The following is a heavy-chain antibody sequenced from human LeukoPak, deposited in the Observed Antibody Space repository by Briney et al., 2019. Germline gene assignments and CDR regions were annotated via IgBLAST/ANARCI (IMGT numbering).Heavy chain of an antibody. CDR2: ISGGGVST. V-gene: IGHV3-23*01. J-gene: IGHJ4*02. CDR1: GFTFSSYA. CDR3: ANLGMVITVSSYFDY. Sequence: GGSLRLSCAASGFTFSSYAMSWVRQAPGKGLEWVSAISGGGVSTYYADSVKGRFTISRDNSKNTLYLQMNSLRAEDTAVYYYANLGMVITVSSYFDYWGQGTLVTVSS. D-gene: IGHD3-22*01.